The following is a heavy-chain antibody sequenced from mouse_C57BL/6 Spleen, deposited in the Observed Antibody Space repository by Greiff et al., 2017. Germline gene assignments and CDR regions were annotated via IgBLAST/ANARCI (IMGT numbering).Heavy chain of an antibody. CDR1: GYTFTEYT. D-gene: IGHD2-1*01. CDR2: FYPGSGSI. J-gene: IGHJ4*01. Sequence: VQLQQSGAELVKPGASVTLSCKASGYTFTEYTIHWVKQRSGQGLEWIGWFYPGSGSIKYNEKFKDKATLTADKSTSTVYMELSRLTSEDSAVYICARHEDDGNYSYYYAMDYWGQGTSVTVSS. CDR3: ARHEDDGNYSYYYAMDY. V-gene: IGHV1-62-2*01.